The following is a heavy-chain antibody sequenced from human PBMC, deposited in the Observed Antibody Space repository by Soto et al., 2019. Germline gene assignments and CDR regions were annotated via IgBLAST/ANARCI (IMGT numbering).Heavy chain of an antibody. CDR2: IYYSGST. V-gene: IGHV4-61*01. Sequence: SETLSLTCTVSGGSVSSGSYYWSWIRQPPGKGLEWIGYIYYSGSTNYNPSLKSRVTISVDTSKNQFFLKLSSVTAADTAVYYCARGNAVATIIFDYWGQGTLVTVSS. CDR3: ARGNAVATIIFDY. J-gene: IGHJ4*02. D-gene: IGHD5-12*01. CDR1: GGSVSSGSYY.